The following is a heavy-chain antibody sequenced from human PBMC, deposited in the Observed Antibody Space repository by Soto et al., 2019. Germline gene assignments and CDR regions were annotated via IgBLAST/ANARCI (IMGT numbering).Heavy chain of an antibody. D-gene: IGHD2-15*01. CDR3: AIPGGRYCSGGSCYEDAFDI. V-gene: IGHV3-23*01. Sequence: WGSLTLSCGVGGVTFSSYSMNCVRQAPGKGLEWVSAISGSGGSTYYADSVKGRFTISRDNSKNTLYLQMNSLRAEDTAVYYCAIPGGRYCSGGSCYEDAFDIWGQGTMVTVSS. CDR1: GVTFSSYS. J-gene: IGHJ3*02. CDR2: ISGSGGST.